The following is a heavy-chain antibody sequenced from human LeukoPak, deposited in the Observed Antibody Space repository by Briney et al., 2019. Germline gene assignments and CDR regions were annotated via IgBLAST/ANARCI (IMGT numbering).Heavy chain of an antibody. CDR1: GYTLTSDG. V-gene: IGHV7-4-1*02. CDR2: INTNTGNP. J-gene: IGHJ4*02. D-gene: IGHD4-23*01. CDR3: ARTTTTVVTPLFY. Sequence: GASVKVSCKASGYTLTSDGMNWVRQAPGQGLEWMGWINTNTGNPTYGQGFTGRFVFSLDTSVSTAYLQISSLKAEDTAVYYCARTTTTVVTPLFYWGQGTLVTVSS.